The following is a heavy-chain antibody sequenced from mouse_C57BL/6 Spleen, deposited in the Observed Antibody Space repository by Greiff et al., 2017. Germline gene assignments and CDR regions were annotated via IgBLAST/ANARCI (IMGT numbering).Heavy chain of an antibody. CDR3: ARGDGYYPYFDY. J-gene: IGHJ2*01. V-gene: IGHV1-53*01. CDR2: INPSNGGT. Sequence: VQLQQPGTELVQPGASVKLSCKASGYTFTSYWMHWVKQRPGQGLEWIGNINPSNGGTNYNEKFKSKATLTVDKSSSTAYMQLSSLTSEDSAVYYCARGDGYYPYFDYWGQGTTLTVSS. D-gene: IGHD2-3*01. CDR1: GYTFTSYW.